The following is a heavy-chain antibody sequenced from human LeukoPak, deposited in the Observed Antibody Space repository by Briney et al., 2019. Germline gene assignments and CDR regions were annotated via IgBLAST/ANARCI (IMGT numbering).Heavy chain of an antibody. D-gene: IGHD5-12*01. CDR3: ARDNARMDIVATIPLYYYYYYMDV. Sequence: ASVKVSCKASGYTFTGYYMHWVRQAPGQGLEWMGWINPNSGGTNYAQKLQGRVTMTTDTSTSTAYMELRSLRSDDTAVYYCARDNARMDIVATIPLYYYYYYMDVWGKGTTVTVSS. V-gene: IGHV1-2*02. CDR2: INPNSGGT. J-gene: IGHJ6*03. CDR1: GYTFTGYY.